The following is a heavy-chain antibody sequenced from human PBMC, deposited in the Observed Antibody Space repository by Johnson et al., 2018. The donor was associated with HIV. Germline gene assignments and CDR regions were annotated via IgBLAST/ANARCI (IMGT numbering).Heavy chain of an antibody. Sequence: VQLVESGGGVVQPGRSLRLSCAASGFTFSSHAMHWVRQAPGKGLEWVSYISSSGSTIYYADSVKGRFTISRDNAKNSLYLQMNSLRAEDTAVYYCAREPALVGANGGWVAFDIWGQGTMVTVSS. J-gene: IGHJ3*02. CDR3: AREPALVGANGGWVAFDI. V-gene: IGHV3-48*04. CDR1: GFTFSSHA. D-gene: IGHD1-26*01. CDR2: ISSSGSTI.